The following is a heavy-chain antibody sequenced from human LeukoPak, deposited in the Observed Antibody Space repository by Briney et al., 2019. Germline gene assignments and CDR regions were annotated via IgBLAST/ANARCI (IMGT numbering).Heavy chain of an antibody. CDR3: ARQGYCSGGSCYLGPYNWFDP. CDR2: IYPGDSDT. D-gene: IGHD2-15*01. J-gene: IGHJ5*02. CDR1: GYSFTSYW. Sequence: GESLKISCKGSGYSFTSYWIGWVRQMPGKGLEWMGIIYPGDSDTRYSPSFQGQVTISADKSISTAYLQWSSLKASDTAMYYCARQGYCSGGSCYLGPYNWFDPWGQGILVTVSS. V-gene: IGHV5-51*01.